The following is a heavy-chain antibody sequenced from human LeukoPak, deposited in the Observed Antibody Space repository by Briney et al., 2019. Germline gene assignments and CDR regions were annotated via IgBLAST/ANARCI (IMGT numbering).Heavy chain of an antibody. V-gene: IGHV3-64D*06. J-gene: IGHJ4*02. CDR3: VPKGTEGY. Sequence: PGGSLRLSCSASGFTFSSYAMHWVRQAPGKGLEYVSAISPDGSNTYYADFVKGRFSISRDNSKNTLYLQMSSLRPEDTADYYCVPKGTEGYWGQGTLVTVSS. CDR1: GFTFSSYA. CDR2: ISPDGSNT.